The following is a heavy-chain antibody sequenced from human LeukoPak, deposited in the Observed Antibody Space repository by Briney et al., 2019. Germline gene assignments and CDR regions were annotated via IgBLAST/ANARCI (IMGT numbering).Heavy chain of an antibody. CDR1: GYTFTSYD. CDR2: MNPKNANT. V-gene: IGHV1-8*01. Sequence: GVSVKVSCKASGYTFTSYDINWVRQAPGQGLEWMGWMNPKNANTGYAQKFQGRVTMTRNTSISTAYMEVTSLRSEDTAVYFCATDRVYRSSGRSWGFFDYWGQGTLVIVSS. CDR3: ATDRVYRSSGRSWGFFDY. D-gene: IGHD6-19*01. J-gene: IGHJ4*02.